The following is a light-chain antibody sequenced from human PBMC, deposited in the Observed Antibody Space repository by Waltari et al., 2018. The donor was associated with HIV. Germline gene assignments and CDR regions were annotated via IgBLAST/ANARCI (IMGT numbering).Light chain of an antibody. CDR1: NYNR. J-gene: IGLJ1*01. CDR2: DVS. CDR3: CSYAATYTV. V-gene: IGLV2-11*01. Sequence: QSALTQPPSVSGSPGQSVTISCTGTNYNRVSWSQQHPDKAPKLIVFDVSQRPSGVPDRFSASASGNTASLTISGLQADDEADYYCCSYAATYTVFGTGTEVTVL.